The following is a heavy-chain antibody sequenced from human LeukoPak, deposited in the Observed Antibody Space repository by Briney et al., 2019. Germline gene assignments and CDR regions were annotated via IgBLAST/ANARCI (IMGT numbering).Heavy chain of an antibody. V-gene: IGHV3-11*04. Sequence: SGGSLRLSCAASGFTFSDYYMSWIRQAPGKGLEWVSYISSSGSTIYYADSVKGRFTISRDSAKNSLYLQMNSLRAEDTAVYYCARDMCSSTSCNRYYYYYGMDVWGQGTTVTVSS. J-gene: IGHJ6*02. CDR3: ARDMCSSTSCNRYYYYYGMDV. CDR1: GFTFSDYY. D-gene: IGHD2-2*01. CDR2: ISSSGSTI.